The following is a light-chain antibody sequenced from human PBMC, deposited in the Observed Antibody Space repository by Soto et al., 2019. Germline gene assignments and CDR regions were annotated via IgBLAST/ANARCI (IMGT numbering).Light chain of an antibody. CDR3: CSDAGSGIYV. V-gene: IGLV2-23*02. CDR2: EVT. J-gene: IGLJ1*01. CDR1: SSDVGRYNF. Sequence: QSALAQPASVSGSPGQSITISCTGTSSDVGRYNFVSWYQQHPGKVPKVMIYEVTKRPSGVSNRFSGSKSGNMAFLTISGLQAEDEAEYYCCSDAGSGIYVFGTGTKVTVL.